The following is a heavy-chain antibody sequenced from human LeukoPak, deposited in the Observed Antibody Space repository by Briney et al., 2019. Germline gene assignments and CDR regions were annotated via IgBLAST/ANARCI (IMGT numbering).Heavy chain of an antibody. V-gene: IGHV3-66*01. Sequence: PGGSLRLSCAVSGFTVSSNYKSWVRQAPGKGLEWVSVIHSGGSTYYADSVKGRFTFSRDNSKNTVDLQMNSLRAEDTAVYYCVGATGFGYWGQGTLVTVSP. CDR3: VGATGFGY. J-gene: IGHJ4*02. CDR1: GFTVSSNY. D-gene: IGHD4-17*01. CDR2: IHSGGST.